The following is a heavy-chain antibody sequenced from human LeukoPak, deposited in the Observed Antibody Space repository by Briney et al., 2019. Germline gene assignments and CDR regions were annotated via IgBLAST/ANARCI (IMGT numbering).Heavy chain of an antibody. CDR1: GGSISSGGYS. D-gene: IGHD3-22*01. Sequence: PSQTLSLTCAVSGGSISSGGYSWSWIRQPPGKGLEWIGYIYHSGSTYYNPSLKSRVTISVDTSKNQFSLKLSSVTAADTAVYYCARASRHYDSSGYGAFDIWGQGTMVTVSS. CDR2: IYHSGST. V-gene: IGHV4-30-2*01. J-gene: IGHJ3*02. CDR3: ARASRHYDSSGYGAFDI.